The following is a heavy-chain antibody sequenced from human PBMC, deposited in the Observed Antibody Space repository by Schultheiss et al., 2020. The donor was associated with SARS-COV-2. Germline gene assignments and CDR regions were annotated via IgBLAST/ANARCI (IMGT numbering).Heavy chain of an antibody. D-gene: IGHD1-26*01. CDR2: INHSGST. CDR3: ATTTNSGRHYYFDY. CDR1: GGSFSGYY. V-gene: IGHV4-34*01. Sequence: SETLSLTCAVYGGSFSGYYWSWIRQPPGKGLEWIGEINHSGSTNYNPSLKSRVTISVDTSKNQFSLKLSSVTAADTAVYYCATTTNSGRHYYFDYWGRGTLVTVSS. J-gene: IGHJ4*02.